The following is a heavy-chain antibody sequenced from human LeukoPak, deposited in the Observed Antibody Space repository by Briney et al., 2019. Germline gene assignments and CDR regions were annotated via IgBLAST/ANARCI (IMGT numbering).Heavy chain of an antibody. CDR1: GGSISGYY. D-gene: IGHD3-22*01. V-gene: IGHV4-59*01. J-gene: IGHJ3*02. CDR3: ARSSTRTYDSSGYYYEVAFDI. CDR2: IYYSGST. Sequence: SETLSLTCSVSGGSISGYYWSWIRQPPGKGLEWIGYIYYSGSTNYNPSLKSRVTISVDTSKNQFSLKLSSVTAADTAVYYCARSSTRTYDSSGYYYEVAFDIWGQGTMVTVSS.